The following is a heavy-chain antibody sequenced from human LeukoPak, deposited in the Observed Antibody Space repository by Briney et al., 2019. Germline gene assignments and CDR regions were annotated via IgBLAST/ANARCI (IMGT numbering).Heavy chain of an antibody. CDR2: ISEYNGNT. CDR3: ARESGSFFDYYYYMDF. J-gene: IGHJ6*03. CDR1: GGTFISYA. Sequence: GSSVKVSCKASGGTFISYAISWVRQAPGQGLESMGWISEYNGNTNYAQKLQGRVTMTTDKSTSTAYMELRSMRSDDTAVYYCARESGSFFDYYYYMDFWGEGTTVTVSS. D-gene: IGHD3-10*01. V-gene: IGHV1-18*01.